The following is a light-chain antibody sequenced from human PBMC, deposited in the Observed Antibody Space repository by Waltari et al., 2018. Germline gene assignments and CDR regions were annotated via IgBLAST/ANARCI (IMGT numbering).Light chain of an antibody. CDR1: QSIKTN. CDR2: GAS. CDR3: QQYNNWPPVFT. Sequence: EIVLTQSPATLSVPPGERATLSCRASQSIKTNLAWYQQRPGHAPRLLIHGASNRAAGVPARFSGGGSGTDFTLTISSLQSEDYALYYCQQYNNWPPVFTFGPGTKLDVK. J-gene: IGKJ3*01. V-gene: IGKV3-15*01.